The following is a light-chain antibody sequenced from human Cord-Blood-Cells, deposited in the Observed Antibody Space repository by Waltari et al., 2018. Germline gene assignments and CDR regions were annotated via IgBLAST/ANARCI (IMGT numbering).Light chain of an antibody. Sequence: LTQSPCTLSLSXXXXXXXXCRAGQSVSSSYLACYQQKPGQAPRLLIYGASSRATGIPDRFSGSGSGTDFTLTISRLEPEDFAVYYCQQYGSSPLTFGGGTKVEIK. V-gene: IGKV3-20*01. CDR3: QQYGSSPLT. J-gene: IGKJ4*01. CDR2: GAS. CDR1: QSVSSSY.